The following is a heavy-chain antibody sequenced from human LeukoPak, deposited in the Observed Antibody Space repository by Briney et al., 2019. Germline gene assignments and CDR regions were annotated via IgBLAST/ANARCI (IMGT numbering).Heavy chain of an antibody. CDR1: GYSFTSYW. D-gene: IGHD3-10*01. CDR2: IYHGDSDT. Sequence: GESLKISRKGSGYSFTSYWIGWVRQMPGKGLEWMGIIYHGDSDTRYSPSFQGQVTISADKSISTAYLQWSSLKASDTAMYYCARHGHYYGSGSYPYNWFDPWGQGTLVTVSS. CDR3: ARHGHYYGSGSYPYNWFDP. J-gene: IGHJ5*02. V-gene: IGHV5-51*01.